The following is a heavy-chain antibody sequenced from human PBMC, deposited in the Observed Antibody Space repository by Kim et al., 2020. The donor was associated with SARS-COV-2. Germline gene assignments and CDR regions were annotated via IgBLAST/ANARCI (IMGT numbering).Heavy chain of an antibody. V-gene: IGHV3-23*01. CDR3: AKELVLGFFDY. J-gene: IGHJ4*02. Sequence: TYYADSVRGRFTISRDTSRNTVSLQMSSLRAEDTAIYYCAKELVLGFFDYWGQGTLVTVSS. D-gene: IGHD3-3*02. CDR2: T.